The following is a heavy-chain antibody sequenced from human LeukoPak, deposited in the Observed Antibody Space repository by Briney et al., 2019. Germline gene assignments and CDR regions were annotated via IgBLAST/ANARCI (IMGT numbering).Heavy chain of an antibody. D-gene: IGHD3-22*01. V-gene: IGHV5-51*01. CDR2: IYPGDSDT. J-gene: IGHJ3*02. Sequence: ESLKISCKGSGYSFTSYWIGWVRQMPGKGLEWMGIIYPGDSDTRYSPSFQGQVTISADKSISTAYLQWSSLKASDTAMYYCARTRHYYDSSGSILRDAFDIWGQGTMVTVSS. CDR1: GYSFTSYW. CDR3: ARTRHYYDSSGSILRDAFDI.